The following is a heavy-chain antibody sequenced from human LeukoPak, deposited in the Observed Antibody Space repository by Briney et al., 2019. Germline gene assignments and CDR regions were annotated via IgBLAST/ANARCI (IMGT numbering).Heavy chain of an antibody. Sequence: PSETLSLTCAVYGGSFSGYYWSWIRQPPGKGLEWIGEINHSGSTNYNPSLKSRVTISVDTSKNQFSLKLSSVTAADTAVYYCVPRKEWSCYMDVWGKGTTVTVSS. CDR1: GGSFSGYY. D-gene: IGHD3-3*01. V-gene: IGHV4-34*01. J-gene: IGHJ6*03. CDR2: INHSGST. CDR3: VPRKEWSCYMDV.